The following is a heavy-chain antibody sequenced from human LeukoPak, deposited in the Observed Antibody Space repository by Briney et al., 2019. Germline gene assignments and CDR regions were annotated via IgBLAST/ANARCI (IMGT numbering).Heavy chain of an antibody. V-gene: IGHV3-48*04. CDR2: IGGDGIA. CDR1: GFTFSSYT. CDR3: AKDRANWAIDD. D-gene: IGHD3-16*01. J-gene: IGHJ4*02. Sequence: GGSLRLSCTASGFTFSSYTMSWVRQAPGKGLEWISYIGGDGIAFYADSVKGRFTASKDDARKSMYLQMNSLRVEDTAVYYCAKDRANWAIDDWGQGTQVTVSS.